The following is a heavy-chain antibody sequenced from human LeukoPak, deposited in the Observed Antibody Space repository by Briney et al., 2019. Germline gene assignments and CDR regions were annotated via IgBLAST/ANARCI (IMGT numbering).Heavy chain of an antibody. CDR2: INTNAGNP. Sequence: GASVKVSCKASGYTFTSYAMNWVRQAPGQGLEWMGWINTNAGNPTYAQGFTGRFVFSLDTSVSTAYLQISSLKAEDTAVCYCARRGLRRRYYYYGMDVWGQGTTVTVSS. V-gene: IGHV7-4-1*02. D-gene: IGHD4-17*01. CDR3: ARRGLRRRYYYYGMDV. J-gene: IGHJ6*02. CDR1: GYTFTSYA.